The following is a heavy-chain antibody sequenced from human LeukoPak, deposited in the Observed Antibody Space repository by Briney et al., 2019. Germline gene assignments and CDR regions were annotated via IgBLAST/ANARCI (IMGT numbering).Heavy chain of an antibody. CDR3: ARALSYGDRFDY. J-gene: IGHJ4*02. V-gene: IGHV3-23*01. D-gene: IGHD4-17*01. Sequence: GGSLRLSCAASGFTFSSYAMSWVRQAPGQGLEWVSAISDSGGSTYYADSVKGRFTISRDNAKNSLYLQMNSLRAEDTAVYYCARALSYGDRFDYWGQGTLVTVSS. CDR2: ISDSGGST. CDR1: GFTFSSYA.